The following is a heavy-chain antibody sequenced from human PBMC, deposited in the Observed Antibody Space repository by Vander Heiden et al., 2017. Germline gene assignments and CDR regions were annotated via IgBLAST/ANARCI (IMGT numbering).Heavy chain of an antibody. J-gene: IGHJ4*02. CDR1: GFPFSNFA. D-gene: IGHD2-8*02. CDR2: ISGSRDVT. V-gene: IGHV3-23*01. Sequence: EVQLLESGGGLVQPGGSLRLSCADSGFPFSNFALNWVRQAPGKGLEWVSTISGSRDVTHYADSVKGRFTVSRDNSKNTLYLQMNSLRAGDTAIYYCANKLGYCSGGDCAVDYWGQGTLVTVSS. CDR3: ANKLGYCSGGDCAVDY.